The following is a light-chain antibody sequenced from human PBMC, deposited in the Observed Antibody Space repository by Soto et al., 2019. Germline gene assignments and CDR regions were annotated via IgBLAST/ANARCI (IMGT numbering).Light chain of an antibody. Sequence: DIQMTQSPSSLSASVGDRVTITCRASQTISNYLNWYQQKSGQAPKLLIYTAASLQSGVPSRFSGSGSGTDFTLNITTLQPEDFATYYCQQSYSAPTTFGGGTKVDIK. CDR3: QQSYSAPTT. CDR1: QTISNY. J-gene: IGKJ4*01. V-gene: IGKV1-39*01. CDR2: TAA.